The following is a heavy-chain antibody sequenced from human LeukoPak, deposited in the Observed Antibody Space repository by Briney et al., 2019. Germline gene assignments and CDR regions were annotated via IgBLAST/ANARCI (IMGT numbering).Heavy chain of an antibody. D-gene: IGHD3-10*01. CDR2: IYYSGST. CDR3: ARGGPRSLHY. V-gene: IGHV4-31*03. Sequence: SETLSLTCTVSGGSISGDDYYWSWIRQHPGKGLVWIGYIYYSGSTYYNPSLKSRVTISVDTSKNQFSLKLSSVTAADTAVYYCARGGPRSLHYWGQGTLVTVSS. J-gene: IGHJ4*02. CDR1: GGSISGDDYY.